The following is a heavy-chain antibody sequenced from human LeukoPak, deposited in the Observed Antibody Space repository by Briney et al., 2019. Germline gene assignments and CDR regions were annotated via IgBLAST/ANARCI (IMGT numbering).Heavy chain of an antibody. CDR1: GFTFSNYD. CDR2: IGTAGDI. V-gene: IGHV3-13*01. D-gene: IGHD4-17*01. Sequence: GGSLRLSCAASGFTFSNYDMHWVRQATGKGLEWVSGIGTAGDIYYPGSVKGRFTISRNNAKNSLYLHIDSLRAEDTAVYYCARVSPNTVTTLQYFDYWGQGTLVTVSS. J-gene: IGHJ4*02. CDR3: ARVSPNTVTTLQYFDY.